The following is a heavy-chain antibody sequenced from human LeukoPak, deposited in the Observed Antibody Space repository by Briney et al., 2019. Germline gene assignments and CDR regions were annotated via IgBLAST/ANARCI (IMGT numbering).Heavy chain of an antibody. CDR1: GFTFSSYE. V-gene: IGHV3-48*03. D-gene: IGHD2-2*01. CDR2: ISSSGSTI. CDR3: ARLGYCSSTSCYAYYGMDV. J-gene: IGHJ6*04. Sequence: GGSLRLSCAASGFTFSSYEMNWVRQAPGKGLEWVSYISSSGSTIYYAGSVKGRFTISRDNAKNSLYLQMNSLRAEDTAVYYCARLGYCSSTSCYAYYGMDVWGKGTTVTVSS.